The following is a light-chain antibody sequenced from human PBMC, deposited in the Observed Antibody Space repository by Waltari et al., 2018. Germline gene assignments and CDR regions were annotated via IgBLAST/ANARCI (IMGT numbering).Light chain of an antibody. CDR3: NSYASNSNGL. CDR2: DVS. Sequence: QSALTQPASVSGSPGQSITISCTGTSSDVGRSNYVSWYQQHPGKAPKRLIYDVSNRPSGVPSRFSGSKSGNTASLTISGLQAADEAHYYCNSYASNSNGLFGGGTKLTIL. V-gene: IGLV2-14*03. J-gene: IGLJ2*01. CDR1: SSDVGRSNY.